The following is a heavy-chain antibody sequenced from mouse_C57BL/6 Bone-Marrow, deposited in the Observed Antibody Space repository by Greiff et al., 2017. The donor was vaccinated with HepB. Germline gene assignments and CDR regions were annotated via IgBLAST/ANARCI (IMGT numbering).Heavy chain of an antibody. CDR3: TTRGVDYAMDY. D-gene: IGHD1-1*02. V-gene: IGHV14-4*01. CDR1: GFNIKDDY. J-gene: IGHJ4*01. Sequence: EVQLQQSGAELVRPGASVKLSCTASGFNIKDDYMHWVKQRPEPGLEWIGWIDPENGDTEYASKFQGKATITADTSSNTAYLQLSSLTSEDTAVYYCTTRGVDYAMDYWGQGTSVTVSS. CDR2: IDPENGDT.